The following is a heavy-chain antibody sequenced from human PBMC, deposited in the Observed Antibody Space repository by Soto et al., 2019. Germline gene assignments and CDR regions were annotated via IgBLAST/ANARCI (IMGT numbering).Heavy chain of an antibody. J-gene: IGHJ6*03. D-gene: IGHD2-15*01. CDR1: GGFVSSGTYY. CDR2: MSHSGGT. CDR3: ARLRRSRAGYCSGGSCLPTRNYYYYYMDA. Sequence: SETLSLTCAVYGGFVSSGTYYWSWIRQPPGKGLEWIGEMSHSGGTHFNPSLKSRVTISVDTSKNQFSLKVSSVTAADTAVYYCARLRRSRAGYCSGGSCLPTRNYYYYYMDAWGKGTTVTAP. V-gene: IGHV4-61*01.